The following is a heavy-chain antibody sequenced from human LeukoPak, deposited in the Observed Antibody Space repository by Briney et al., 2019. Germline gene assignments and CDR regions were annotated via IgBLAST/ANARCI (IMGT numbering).Heavy chain of an antibody. Sequence: PGGSLRLSCAASGFTFSSYSMNWVRQAPGKGLEWVSSISSSSSYIYYADSVKGRFTISRDNAKNSLYLQMNSPRAEDTAVYYCARGTVEMATISYWGQGTLVTVSS. CDR2: ISSSSSYI. V-gene: IGHV3-21*01. D-gene: IGHD5-24*01. J-gene: IGHJ4*02. CDR1: GFTFSSYS. CDR3: ARGTVEMATISY.